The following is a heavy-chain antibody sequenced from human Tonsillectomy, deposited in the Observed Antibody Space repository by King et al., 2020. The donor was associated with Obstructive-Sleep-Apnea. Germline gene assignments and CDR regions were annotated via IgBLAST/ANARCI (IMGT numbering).Heavy chain of an antibody. CDR2: ISSSSSYI. V-gene: IGHV3-21*01. Sequence: QLVQSGGGLVKPGGSLRLSCAASGFTFSSYSMNWVRQAPGKGLEWVSSISSSSSYIYYADSVKGRFTISRDNAKNSLYLQMNSLRAEDTAVYYCASSYSSDYYDSSCYSAYWGQGTLVTVSS. CDR1: GFTFSSYS. CDR3: ASSYSSDYYDSSCYSAY. D-gene: IGHD3-22*01. J-gene: IGHJ4*02.